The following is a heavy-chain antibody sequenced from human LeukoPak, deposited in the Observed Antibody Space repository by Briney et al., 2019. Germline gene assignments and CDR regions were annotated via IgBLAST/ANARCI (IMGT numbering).Heavy chain of an antibody. J-gene: IGHJ6*03. Sequence: GASVKVSCKASGGTFSSYAISWVRQAPGQGLEWMGGIIPIFGTANYAQKFQGRVTITADKSTSTAYMELSSLRSEDTAVYYCARHLFGSGSYYNEYYYYYMDVWGKGTTVTVSS. CDR2: IIPIFGTA. CDR1: GGTFSSYA. V-gene: IGHV1-69*06. CDR3: ARHLFGSGSYYNEYYYYYMDV. D-gene: IGHD3-10*01.